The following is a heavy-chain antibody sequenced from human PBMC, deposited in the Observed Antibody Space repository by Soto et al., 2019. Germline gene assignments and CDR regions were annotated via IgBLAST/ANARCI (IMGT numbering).Heavy chain of an antibody. Sequence: QVQLQESGPGLVRPSGTLSLTCAVSGASVSSGDWWSWVRQPPGERLEWIGEIFHSGTTNYNPSLKSRVTISVDKSKNRFSLKLSSLTAADTAVYYCARTLYCDDDCFSFDSWGPGTLVTVSS. CDR2: IFHSGTT. D-gene: IGHD2-21*02. CDR3: ARTLYCDDDCFSFDS. CDR1: GASVSSGDW. V-gene: IGHV4-4*02. J-gene: IGHJ4*02.